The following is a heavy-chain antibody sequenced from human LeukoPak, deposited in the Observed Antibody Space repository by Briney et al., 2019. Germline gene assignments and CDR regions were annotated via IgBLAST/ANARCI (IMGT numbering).Heavy chain of an antibody. J-gene: IGHJ4*02. CDR2: IYYSGST. CDR3: ASAIDYGDYRAPFDY. CDR1: GGSISSGGYY. Sequence: PSETLSLTCTVSGGSISSGGYYWSWIRQHPGKGLEWIGYIYYSGSTYYNPSLKSRVTISVDKSKNQFSLKLSSVTAADTAVYYCASAIDYGDYRAPFDYWGQGTLVTVSS. D-gene: IGHD4-17*01. V-gene: IGHV4-31*03.